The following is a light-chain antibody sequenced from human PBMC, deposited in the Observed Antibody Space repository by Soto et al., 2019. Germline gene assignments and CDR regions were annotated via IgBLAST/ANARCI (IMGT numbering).Light chain of an antibody. V-gene: IGKV1-5*03. Sequence: SQSPAAVSASVGDRVTITCRASQSISSWLAWYHQKPWKAPKLLIYRASTLESGVPSRFSGSGSGTEFTLTISSLQPDDFATYYCQQYNSYWPFGQRTKAAIK. CDR1: QSISSW. CDR2: RAS. J-gene: IGKJ1*01. CDR3: QQYNSYWP.